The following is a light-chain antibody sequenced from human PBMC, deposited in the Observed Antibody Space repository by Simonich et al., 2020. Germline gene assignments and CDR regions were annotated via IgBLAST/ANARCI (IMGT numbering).Light chain of an antibody. V-gene: IGKV1-8*01. J-gene: IGKJ4*01. Sequence: IQMTQSPSAMSASVGDRVTITCRASQGISSYLAWYQQKPGKAPKLLIYAASTLQSGVPSRFSGSGSGTDVTLTISCLQSEDFATYYCQQYYSYPPLTFGGGTKVEIK. CDR2: AAS. CDR3: QQYYSYPPLT. CDR1: QGISSY.